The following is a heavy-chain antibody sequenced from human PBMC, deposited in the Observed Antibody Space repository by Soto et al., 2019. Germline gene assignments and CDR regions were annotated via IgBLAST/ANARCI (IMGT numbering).Heavy chain of an antibody. D-gene: IGHD2-2*01. CDR1: GYTFSGYY. J-gene: IGHJ6*01. CDR3: AGSLSVGYCIIAGCYPRPLKGIDV. V-gene: IGHV1-2*02. Sequence: QEQLVQSGAEVKKPGTSVKVSCKASGYTFSGYYRYWLRQAPGQGLECIGWINRNSGGTNYAQKSEGRLTVTKDPATIGINVELGCIASYNVAVNYCAGSLSVGYCIIAGCYPRPLKGIDVWWQVITVTVSS. CDR2: INRNSGGT.